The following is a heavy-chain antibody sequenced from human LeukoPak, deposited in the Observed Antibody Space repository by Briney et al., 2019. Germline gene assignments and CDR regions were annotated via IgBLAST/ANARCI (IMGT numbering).Heavy chain of an antibody. Sequence: ASVKVSCKSSGYTFTSYGISWARQAPGQGLEWMGWISAYNGNTNYAQKLQGRVTMTTDTSTSTAYMELRSLRSDDTAVYYCARTPEIVGANHYFDYWGQGTLVTVSS. V-gene: IGHV1-18*01. J-gene: IGHJ4*02. D-gene: IGHD1-26*01. CDR1: GYTFTSYG. CDR3: ARTPEIVGANHYFDY. CDR2: ISAYNGNT.